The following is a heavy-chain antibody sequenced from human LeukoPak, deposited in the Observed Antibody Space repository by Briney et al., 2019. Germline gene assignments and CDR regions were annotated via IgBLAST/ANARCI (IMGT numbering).Heavy chain of an antibody. CDR2: INVYNGYT. CDR3: ARVECSSTTCYDDY. Sequence: GASVKVSCKTSGYTIRSYAISWVRHAPGQGLERMGWINVYNGYTNYARNFQGRVTMTTDTSTSTAYMEVRSLRSDDTAVYYCARVECSSTTCYDDYWGQGTLVIVSS. V-gene: IGHV1-18*01. D-gene: IGHD2-2*01. J-gene: IGHJ4*02. CDR1: GYTIRSYA.